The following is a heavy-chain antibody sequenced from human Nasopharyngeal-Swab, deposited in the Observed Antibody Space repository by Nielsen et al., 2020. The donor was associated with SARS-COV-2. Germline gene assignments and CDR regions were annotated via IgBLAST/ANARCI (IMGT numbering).Heavy chain of an antibody. Sequence: ASVKVSCKASGYTFTSFAMHWVRQAPGQRLEWMGWINGGNGNTKYSQKFQGGVTFTRDTSASTAYMELSSLRSEDTAVYYCASVDMGDYWGQGTLVTVSS. D-gene: IGHD5-12*01. CDR1: GYTFTSFA. J-gene: IGHJ4*02. CDR3: ASVDMGDY. V-gene: IGHV1-3*01. CDR2: INGGNGNT.